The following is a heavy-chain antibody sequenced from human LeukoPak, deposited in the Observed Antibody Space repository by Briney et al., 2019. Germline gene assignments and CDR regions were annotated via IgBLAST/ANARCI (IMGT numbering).Heavy chain of an antibody. V-gene: IGHV1-46*01. CDR1: GYTFTRHY. Sequence: ASVKVSCKASGYTFTRHYMNWVRQAPGQGLEWMGKINPSSGGTGYAQKFQGRVTMTRDTSTSTVYMELTSLRSADTAVYYCARDGLYCTNGVCSSDIWGQGTLVTVSS. CDR3: ARDGLYCTNGVCSSDI. D-gene: IGHD2-8*01. J-gene: IGHJ3*02. CDR2: INPSSGGT.